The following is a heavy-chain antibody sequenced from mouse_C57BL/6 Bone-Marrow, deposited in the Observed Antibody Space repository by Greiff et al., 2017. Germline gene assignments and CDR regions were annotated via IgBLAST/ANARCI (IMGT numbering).Heavy chain of an antibody. CDR3: ARGWLHWYFDV. CDR2: IYPRSGNT. CDR1: GYTFTSYG. Sequence: VQLQQSGAELARPGASVKLSCKASGYTFTSYGISWVKQRTGQGLEWIGEIYPRSGNTYYNAKFKGKATLTADKYYSTAYMELRSLTTEDSAVDICARGWLHWYFDVWGTGTRVNVSS. D-gene: IGHD2-3*01. V-gene: IGHV1-81*01. J-gene: IGHJ1*03.